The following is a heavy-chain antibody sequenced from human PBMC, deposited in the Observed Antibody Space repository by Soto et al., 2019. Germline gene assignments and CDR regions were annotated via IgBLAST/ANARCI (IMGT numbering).Heavy chain of an antibody. J-gene: IGHJ6*02. CDR1: GYSFSNSG. CDR3: ARERASTYMDV. V-gene: IGHV1-18*01. CDR2: ISVYIGKT. Sequence: ASVKVSCKTSGYSFSNSGISWVRQAPGQGLEWMGWISVYIGKTNYAQKFQGRVTMTTDTSTSTAYMELRSLRSDDTAVYYCARERASTYMDVWGQGTTVTVS.